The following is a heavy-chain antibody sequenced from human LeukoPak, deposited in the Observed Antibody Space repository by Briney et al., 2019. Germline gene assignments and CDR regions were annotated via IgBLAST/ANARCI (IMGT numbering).Heavy chain of an antibody. CDR1: GYSFTSYW. D-gene: IGHD5-24*01. V-gene: IGHV5-51*01. CDR2: IYPGDSYT. CDR3: AREKMSTTGVDY. Sequence: GESLKISCKASGYSFTSYWIGWVRQMPGKGLEWMGIIYPGDSYTTYSPSFQGQVTISADKSMNTAYLQWSSLKASDTAMYYCAREKMSTTGVDYWGQGPWSPSPQ. J-gene: IGHJ4*02.